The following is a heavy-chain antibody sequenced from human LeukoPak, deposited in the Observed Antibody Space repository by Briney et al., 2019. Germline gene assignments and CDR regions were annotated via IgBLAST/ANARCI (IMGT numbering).Heavy chain of an antibody. CDR2: IYYSGST. CDR1: GGSISSYY. Sequence: SETLALTCTVSGGSISSYYWSWIRQPPGKGLEWIGYIYYSGSTNYNPSLKSQVTISVDTSKNQFSLKLSSVTAADTAVYYCARASGDTAMVTSPDYFDYWGQGTLVTVSS. CDR3: ARASGDTAMVTSPDYFDY. V-gene: IGHV4-59*01. D-gene: IGHD5-18*01. J-gene: IGHJ4*02.